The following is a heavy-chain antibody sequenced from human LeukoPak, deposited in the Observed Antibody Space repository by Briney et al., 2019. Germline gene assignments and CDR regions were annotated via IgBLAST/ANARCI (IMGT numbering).Heavy chain of an antibody. V-gene: IGHV3-23*01. CDR3: AKDATPMNSIWDHFDS. CDR1: GVIISSYA. Sequence: GGSLRLSCAASGVIISSYAMSWVRQAPGKGLEWVSAINGRGDNTYYADFVKGRFTGSRDDAKNTVYLQMNSLRAEDTAIYFCAKDATPMNSIWDHFDSWGQGTLVTVSS. J-gene: IGHJ4*02. D-gene: IGHD1-26*01. CDR2: INGRGDNT.